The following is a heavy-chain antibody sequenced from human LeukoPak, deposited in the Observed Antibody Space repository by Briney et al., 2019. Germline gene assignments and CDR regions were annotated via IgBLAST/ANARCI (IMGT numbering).Heavy chain of an antibody. CDR2: INHSGST. J-gene: IGHJ4*02. D-gene: IGHD3-9*01. CDR1: GGSISGYY. Sequence: SETLSLTCTVSGGSISGYYWSWIRQPPGKGLEWIGEINHSGSTNYNPSLKSRVTISVDTSKNQFSLKLSSVTAADTAVYYCARGGYLEPYDILTGSPPYFDYWGQGTLVTVSS. V-gene: IGHV4-34*01. CDR3: ARGGYLEPYDILTGSPPYFDY.